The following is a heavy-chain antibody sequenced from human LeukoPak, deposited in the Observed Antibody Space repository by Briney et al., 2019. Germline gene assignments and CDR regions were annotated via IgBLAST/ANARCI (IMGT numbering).Heavy chain of an antibody. CDR2: ISDSGDRT. Sequence: PGGSLRLSCAASGFTFSSYALTRVRQAPGKGLEWVSSISDSGDRTHYADSVKGRFTISRVNSKNTLFLQMSNLRTEDTAVYYCANSSLAWGQGTLVTVSS. J-gene: IGHJ4*02. CDR1: GFTFSSYA. V-gene: IGHV3-23*01. CDR3: ANSSLA. D-gene: IGHD6-6*01.